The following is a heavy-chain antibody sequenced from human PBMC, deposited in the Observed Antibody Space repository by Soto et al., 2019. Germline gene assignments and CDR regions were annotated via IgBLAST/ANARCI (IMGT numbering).Heavy chain of an antibody. CDR1: GFIFNTFG. CDR2: INQDESER. D-gene: IGHD3-10*01. CDR3: ARGSGIDY. V-gene: IGHV3-7*01. Sequence: EVQLVESGGGLVQPGGSLRLSCVTSGFIFNTFGMSWVRQAPGKGLEWVANINQDESERYYMDSVKGRFTISRDNAKNSLYLVMNSLTAEDTAVYYCARGSGIDYWGQGTLVTVSS. J-gene: IGHJ4*02.